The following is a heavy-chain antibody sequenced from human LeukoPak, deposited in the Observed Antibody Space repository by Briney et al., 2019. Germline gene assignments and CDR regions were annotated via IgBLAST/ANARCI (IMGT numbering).Heavy chain of an antibody. CDR2: IKQDGSEK. Sequence: GGSLRLSCAASGFTFSSYWMSWVRQAPGKGLEWVANIKQDGSEKYYVDSVEGRFTISRDSAKNSLYLQMNSLRAEDTAVYYCARVEGYCSSTSCRPNYFDLLGRGTLVTVSS. D-gene: IGHD2-2*01. J-gene: IGHJ2*01. CDR1: GFTFSSYW. V-gene: IGHV3-7*01. CDR3: ARVEGYCSSTSCRPNYFDL.